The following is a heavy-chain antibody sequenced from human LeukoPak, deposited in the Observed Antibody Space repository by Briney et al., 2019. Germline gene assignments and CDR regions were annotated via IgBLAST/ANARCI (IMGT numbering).Heavy chain of an antibody. CDR3: ARDRTYCSSTSCYDRSFAFQH. D-gene: IGHD2-2*01. J-gene: IGHJ1*01. V-gene: IGHV1-69*04. CDR1: GCTFSSYA. CDR2: IIPILGIA. Sequence: VASVKVSCKASGCTFSSYAISWVRQALGQGLEWMGRIIPILGIANYAQKFQGRVTITADESTSTAYMELSSLRSEDTAVYYCARDRTYCSSTSCYDRSFAFQHWGQGTLVTVSS.